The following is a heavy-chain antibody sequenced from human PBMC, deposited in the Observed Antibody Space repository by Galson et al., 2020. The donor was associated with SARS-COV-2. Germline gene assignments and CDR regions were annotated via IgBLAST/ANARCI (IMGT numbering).Heavy chain of an antibody. D-gene: IGHD2-8*01. V-gene: IGHV3-23*01. CDR3: VGYCTNGVCPFDY. Sequence: GGSLRLSCAASGFTFSSYAMSWVRQAPGKGLEWVSAISGSGGSTYYADSVKGRFTISRDNSKNTLYLQMNSLRAEDTAVYYCVGYCTNGVCPFDYWGQGTLVTVSS. J-gene: IGHJ4*02. CDR2: ISGSGGST. CDR1: GFTFSSYA.